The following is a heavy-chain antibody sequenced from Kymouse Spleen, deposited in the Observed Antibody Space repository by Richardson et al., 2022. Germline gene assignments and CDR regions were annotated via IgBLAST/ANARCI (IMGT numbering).Heavy chain of an antibody. D-gene: IGHD3-10*01. CDR2: INHSGST. CDR3: ARGGTMVRGFPYYYYGMDV. J-gene: IGHJ6*02. CDR1: GGSFSGYY. V-gene: IGHV4-34*01. Sequence: QVQLQQWGAGLLKPSETLSLTCAVYGGSFSGYYWSWIRQPPGKGLEWIGEINHSGSTNYNPSLKSRVTISVDTSKNQFSLKLSSVTAADTAVYYCARGGTMVRGFPYYYYGMDVWGQGTTVTVSS.